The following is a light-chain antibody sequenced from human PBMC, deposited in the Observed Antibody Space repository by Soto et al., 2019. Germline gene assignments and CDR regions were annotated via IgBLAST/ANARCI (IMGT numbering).Light chain of an antibody. V-gene: IGLV1-51*01. Sequence: QSALSQPPPVSAAPGQRVTISCSGSTSNIGKYYVSWYQQVPGTAPRLLIYDNNQRPSGIPDRFSGSKSGTSATLAITGLQTGDEADYYCATWDGGLTPQGVFGTGTKLTVL. CDR1: TSNIGKYY. CDR3: ATWDGGLTPQGV. J-gene: IGLJ1*01. CDR2: DNN.